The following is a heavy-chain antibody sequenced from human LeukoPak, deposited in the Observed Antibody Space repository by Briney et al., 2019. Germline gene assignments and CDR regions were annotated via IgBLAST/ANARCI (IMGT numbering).Heavy chain of an antibody. D-gene: IGHD2/OR15-2a*01. CDR1: GDPISNYY. CDR3: ARGRCRNSGCRPYFDY. V-gene: IGHV4-59*01. CDR2: IYYSEST. Sequence: SETLSLTCTVSGDPISNYYWSWIRQPPGKGLEWIGYIYYSESTNYNPSLKSRVTISTDTSKSQFSLNLRSVTAEDTGIYYCARGRCRNSGCRPYFDYWGQGTQVTVSS. J-gene: IGHJ4*02.